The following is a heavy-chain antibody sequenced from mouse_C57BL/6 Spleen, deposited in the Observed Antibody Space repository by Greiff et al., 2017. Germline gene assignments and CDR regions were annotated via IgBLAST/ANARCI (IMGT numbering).Heavy chain of an antibody. CDR2: ISDGGSYT. D-gene: IGHD1-1*01. CDR3: ARDYYGSSYWAMDY. Sequence: EVQLVESGGGLVKPGGSLKLSCAASGFTFSSYAMSWVRQTPEKRLEWVATISDGGSYTYYPDNVKGRFTISRDNAKNNLYLQMSHLKSEDTAMYYCARDYYGSSYWAMDYWGQGTSVTVSS. V-gene: IGHV5-4*01. CDR1: GFTFSSYA. J-gene: IGHJ4*01.